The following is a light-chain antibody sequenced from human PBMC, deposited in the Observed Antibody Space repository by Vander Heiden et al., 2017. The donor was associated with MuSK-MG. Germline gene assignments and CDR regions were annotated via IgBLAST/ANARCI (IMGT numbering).Light chain of an antibody. CDR3: MQCLHNT. V-gene: IGKV2-28*01. CDR1: QSLLHSNGYNY. Sequence: DIVMSQSPLSLPVTPGEPASISCRSSQSLLHSNGYNYLDWYLQKPGQSPQLLIYLGSNRDSGVPDRFSGSGSGTDFTLKSSRVEAEDVGVYYCMQCLHNTFGQGTKMEIK. CDR2: LGS. J-gene: IGKJ2*01.